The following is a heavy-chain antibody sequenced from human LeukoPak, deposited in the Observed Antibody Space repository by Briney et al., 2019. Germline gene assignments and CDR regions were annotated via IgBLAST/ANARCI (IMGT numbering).Heavy chain of an antibody. D-gene: IGHD4-23*01. Sequence: GGSLRLSCAASGFRFSNYAMSWARQAPRKGLQWVSAISNSGGTTYYADSVKGRFTIFRDNSNNTLYLHMKSLRAEDTAVYYCARDVVTGYYYYYYYMDVRGKGTTVTVSS. CDR1: GFRFSNYA. J-gene: IGHJ6*03. CDR3: ARDVVTGYYYYYYYMDV. V-gene: IGHV3-23*01. CDR2: ISNSGGTT.